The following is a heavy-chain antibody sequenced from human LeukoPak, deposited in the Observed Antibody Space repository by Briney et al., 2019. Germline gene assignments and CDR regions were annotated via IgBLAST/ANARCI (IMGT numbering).Heavy chain of an antibody. Sequence: GESLKISCKGSGYSFTSYWIGWVRQMPGRGLEWMGIIYPGDSDTRYSPSFQGQVTISADRSISTAYLQWSSLKASDTAMYYCARGDYGDYRIFYTLFDFWGQGTLVTVSS. CDR1: GYSFTSYW. CDR3: ARGDYGDYRIFYTLFDF. D-gene: IGHD4-17*01. CDR2: IYPGDSDT. J-gene: IGHJ4*02. V-gene: IGHV5-51*01.